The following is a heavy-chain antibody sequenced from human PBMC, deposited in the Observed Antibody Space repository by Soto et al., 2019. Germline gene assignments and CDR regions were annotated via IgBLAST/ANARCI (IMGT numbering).Heavy chain of an antibody. CDR3: ASLSSTIIEAVHYFFDY. CDR2: IYHSGST. J-gene: IGHJ4*02. D-gene: IGHD3-3*01. CDR1: GYSISSGDY. V-gene: IGHV4-38-2*01. Sequence: SETLSLTCAVSGYSISSGDYWGWIRQPPGKGLEWIGSIYHSGSTYYNPSLKSRVTISIDTSKNQLSLQLSSVSAADPAVYYCASLSSTIIEAVHYFFDYWGQGTLVTVSS.